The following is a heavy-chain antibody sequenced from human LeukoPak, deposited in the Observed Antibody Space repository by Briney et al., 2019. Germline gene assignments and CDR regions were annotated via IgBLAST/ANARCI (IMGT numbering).Heavy chain of an antibody. CDR3: ARDISRTMDV. Sequence: GGSLRLSCVASGFTFSSRWMHWVRQAPGKGLVWVSIINTDGSTTRYADFVEGRFTISRDNARNTLYLEMNSLRVEDTAVYFCARDISRTMDVWGQGTTVTV. CDR2: INTDGSTT. V-gene: IGHV3-74*01. J-gene: IGHJ6*02. CDR1: GFTFSSRW. D-gene: IGHD2/OR15-2a*01.